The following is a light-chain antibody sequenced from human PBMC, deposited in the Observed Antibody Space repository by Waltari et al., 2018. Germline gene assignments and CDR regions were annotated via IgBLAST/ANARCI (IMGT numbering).Light chain of an antibody. J-gene: IGKJ2*03. Sequence: DIQMPQSPSSLSASVGDPVTITCRASQAISSYLAWYQQKPGKAPKPLIYYASNLESGVPSRFSGSGSGTEFTHTISGLQPEDVATYYCQQYNSAPYSFGQGTKVEIK. V-gene: IGKV1-16*01. CDR1: QAISSY. CDR3: QQYNSAPYS. CDR2: YAS.